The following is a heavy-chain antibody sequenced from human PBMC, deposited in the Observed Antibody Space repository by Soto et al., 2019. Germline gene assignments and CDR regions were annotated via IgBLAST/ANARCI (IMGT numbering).Heavy chain of an antibody. CDR2: ISAYNGNT. CDR3: ARDRGGRDSSSWYDQYDYYYGMDV. Sequence: QVQLVQSGAEVKKPGASVKVSCKASGYTFTSYGISWVRQAPGQGLEWMGWISAYNGNTNYAQKLQGRVTMTTDTSTSTAYMELRSLRSDDTAVYYCARDRGGRDSSSWYDQYDYYYGMDVWGQGTTVTVSS. J-gene: IGHJ6*02. D-gene: IGHD6-13*01. CDR1: GYTFTSYG. V-gene: IGHV1-18*01.